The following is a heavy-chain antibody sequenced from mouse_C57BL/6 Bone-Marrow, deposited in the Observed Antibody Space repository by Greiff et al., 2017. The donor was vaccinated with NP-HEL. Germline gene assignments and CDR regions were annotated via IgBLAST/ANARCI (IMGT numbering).Heavy chain of an antibody. V-gene: IGHV2-2*01. Sequence: QVQLQQSGPGLVQPSQSLSITCTVSGFSLTSYGVHWVRQSPGKGLEWLGVIWSGGSTDYNAAFISRLSISKDNSKSQVFFKMNSLQADDTAIYYCARKRSNYEGYYAMDYWGQGTSVTVSS. D-gene: IGHD2-5*01. CDR1: GFSLTSYG. J-gene: IGHJ4*01. CDR3: ARKRSNYEGYYAMDY. CDR2: IWSGGST.